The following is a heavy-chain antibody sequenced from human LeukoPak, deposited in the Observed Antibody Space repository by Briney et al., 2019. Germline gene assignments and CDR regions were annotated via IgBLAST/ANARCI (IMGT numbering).Heavy chain of an antibody. CDR1: GYSISSGYY. D-gene: IGHD1-26*01. J-gene: IGHJ4*02. Sequence: SETLSLTCTVSGYSISSGYYWGWIRQPPGKGLEWIGSIYHSGSTYYNPSLKSRVTISVDTSKNQFSLKLSSVTAADTAVYYCAAVGAPKVFDYWGQGTLVTVSS. CDR2: IYHSGST. CDR3: AAVGAPKVFDY. V-gene: IGHV4-38-2*02.